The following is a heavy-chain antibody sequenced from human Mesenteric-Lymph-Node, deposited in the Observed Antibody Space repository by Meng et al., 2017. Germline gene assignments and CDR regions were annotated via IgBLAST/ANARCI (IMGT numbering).Heavy chain of an antibody. CDR2: ISGSGGST. D-gene: IGHD3-3*01. J-gene: IGHJ3*02. CDR3: GKDSRGPSVRAFDI. V-gene: IGHV3-23*01. CDR1: GFTFSSYA. Sequence: GESLKISCAASGFTFSSYAMSWVRQAPGKGLEWVSAISGSGGSTYYADSVKGRFTISRDIAKNSLNLQMNSLRVEDTAVYYCGKDSRGPSVRAFDIWGQGTVVTVSS.